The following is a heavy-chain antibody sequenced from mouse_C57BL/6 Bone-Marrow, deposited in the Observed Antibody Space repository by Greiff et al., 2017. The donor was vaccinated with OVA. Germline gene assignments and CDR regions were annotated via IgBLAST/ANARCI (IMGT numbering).Heavy chain of an antibody. V-gene: IGHV1-52*01. CDR3: ARPLTTVVADWYVDV. J-gene: IGHJ1*03. Sequence: VQLQQPGAELVRPGSSVKLSCKASGYTFTSYWMHWVKQRPIQGLEWIGNIDPSDSETHYNQKFKDKATLTVDKSSSTAYMQLSSLTSEDSAVYYCARPLTTVVADWYVDVWGTGTTVTVSS. D-gene: IGHD1-1*01. CDR2: IDPSDSET. CDR1: GYTFTSYW.